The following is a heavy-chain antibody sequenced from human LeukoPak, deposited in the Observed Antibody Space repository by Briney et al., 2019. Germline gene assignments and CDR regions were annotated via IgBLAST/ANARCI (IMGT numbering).Heavy chain of an antibody. CDR2: IRYDGTNK. V-gene: IGHV3-30*02. CDR3: AKNMDTTMVYAVY. J-gene: IGHJ4*02. CDR1: GFTFTDHG. D-gene: IGHD2-8*01. Sequence: GGPLRLSCAASGFTFTDHGMHWVRQAPGKGLEWVAFIRYDGTNKYYADSVKGRFTISRDNSKNTLYLQMNSLRAEDTAVYYCAKNMDTTMVYAVYWGQGTLVTVSS.